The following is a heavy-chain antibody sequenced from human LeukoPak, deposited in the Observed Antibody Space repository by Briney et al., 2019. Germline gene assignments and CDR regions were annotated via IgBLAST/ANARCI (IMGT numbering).Heavy chain of an antibody. D-gene: IGHD1-1*01. J-gene: IGHJ4*02. CDR3: ARTEPSGTTSH. V-gene: IGHV4-59*02. CDR1: GGSVSDYY. CDR2: IYYSGST. Sequence: PSETLSLTCTISGGSVSDYYWSWIRQSPGKGLEWIGYIYYSGSTNYNPSLKSRVTLSVDTSRNQFSLSLRSMTAADTAVYYCARTEPSGTTSHWGQGTLVTVSS.